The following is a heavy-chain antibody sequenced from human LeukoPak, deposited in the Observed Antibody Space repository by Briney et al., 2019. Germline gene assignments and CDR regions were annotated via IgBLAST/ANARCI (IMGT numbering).Heavy chain of an antibody. Sequence: GESLQISCKGSGYSFTSYWIGWVRQMPGKGLEWMGIIYPGDSDTRYSPSFQGQVTISADKSISTAYLQWSSLKASDTAMYYCARRSYYDSSGYYPHSAFDIWGQGTMVTVSS. CDR1: GYSFTSYW. D-gene: IGHD3-22*01. CDR2: IYPGDSDT. V-gene: IGHV5-51*01. CDR3: ARRSYYDSSGYYPHSAFDI. J-gene: IGHJ3*02.